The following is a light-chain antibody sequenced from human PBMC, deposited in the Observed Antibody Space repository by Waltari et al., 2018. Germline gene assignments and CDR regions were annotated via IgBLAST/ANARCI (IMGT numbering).Light chain of an antibody. Sequence: EIMLTQSPGTLSLSPGERATLSCRASQSISKYLAWYQQKPGQAPSLLIYDASSRATGIPDRFSGSGSGTDFSLTISILEPEDFAVYYCQKYGSLPATFGQGTKVEIK. J-gene: IGKJ1*01. CDR1: QSISKY. V-gene: IGKV3-20*01. CDR3: QKYGSLPAT. CDR2: DAS.